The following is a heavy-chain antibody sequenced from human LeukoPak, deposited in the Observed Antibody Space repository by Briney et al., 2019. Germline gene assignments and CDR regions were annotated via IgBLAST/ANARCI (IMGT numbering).Heavy chain of an antibody. J-gene: IGHJ4*02. Sequence: GGSLRLSCAASGLTFSSHWMHWVRQAPGKGLVWVSRITNDGSSTTYADYVKGRFTISRDNAKNMLYLQVNSLRAEDTAVYYCATQQGANPAHWGQGTLVTVSS. D-gene: IGHD6-13*01. V-gene: IGHV3-74*01. CDR1: GLTFSSHW. CDR2: ITNDGSST. CDR3: ATQQGANPAH.